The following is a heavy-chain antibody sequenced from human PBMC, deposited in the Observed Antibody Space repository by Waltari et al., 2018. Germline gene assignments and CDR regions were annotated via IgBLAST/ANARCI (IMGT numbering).Heavy chain of an antibody. CDR1: GLSSDW. Sequence: EAQLVESGGGLVQPGGTLRLSCEACGLSSDWMDWVRQAPGKGLQWLANINQDGGEKYDLDSVNGRFTICRDNAKKLVYREMNSLRAEDTDIYYCSKRLEIWGRWTMVAVSS. J-gene: IGHJ3*02. CDR2: INQDGGEK. V-gene: IGHV3-7*01. CDR3: SKRLEI.